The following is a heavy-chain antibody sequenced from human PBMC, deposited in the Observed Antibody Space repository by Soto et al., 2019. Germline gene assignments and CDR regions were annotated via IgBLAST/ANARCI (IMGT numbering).Heavy chain of an antibody. D-gene: IGHD4-17*01. V-gene: IGHV4-30-4*01. CDR3: ARDNGDYGGFDY. Sequence: SETLSLTCTVSGGSISSGDYYWSWIRQPPGKGLEWIGYIYYSGSTYYNPSLESRVTISVDTSKNQFSLELSSVTAADTAVYYCARDNGDYGGFDYWGQGTLVTVSS. CDR2: IYYSGST. CDR1: GGSISSGDYY. J-gene: IGHJ4*02.